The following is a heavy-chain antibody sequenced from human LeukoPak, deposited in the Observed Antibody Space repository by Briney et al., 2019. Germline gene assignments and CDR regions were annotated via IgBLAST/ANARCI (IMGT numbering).Heavy chain of an antibody. V-gene: IGHV3-30*18. CDR2: ISYDGSNK. CDR3: AKEDGMDV. Sequence: PGRSLRLSCAASGFTFSSYGMHWVRQAPGKGLEWVAVISYDGSNKYHADSVKGRFTISRDNSKNTLYLQMNSLRAEDTAVYYCAKEDGMDVWGQGTTVTVSS. J-gene: IGHJ6*02. CDR1: GFTFSSYG.